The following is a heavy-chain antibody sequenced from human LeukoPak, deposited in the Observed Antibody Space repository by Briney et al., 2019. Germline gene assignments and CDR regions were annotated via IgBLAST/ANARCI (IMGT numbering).Heavy chain of an antibody. CDR3: AKEVVPNDYYYYMDV. Sequence: GGSLRLSCAASGFTFSSYAMSWVRQAPGKGLEWVSAISGSGSSTYYADSVKGRFTISRDNSKNTLYLQMNGLRAEDTAVYYCAKEVVPNDYYYYMDVWGKGTTVTVSS. V-gene: IGHV3-23*01. J-gene: IGHJ6*03. CDR1: GFTFSSYA. CDR2: ISGSGSST. D-gene: IGHD2-15*01.